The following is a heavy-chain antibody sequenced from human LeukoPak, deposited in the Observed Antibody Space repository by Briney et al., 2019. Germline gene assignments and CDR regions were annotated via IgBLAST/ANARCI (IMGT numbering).Heavy chain of an antibody. D-gene: IGHD4-17*01. J-gene: IGHJ4*02. V-gene: IGHV3-23*01. CDR3: ARGNGDYRLGSVSADY. Sequence: GASLRLSCAASEFTFSSYAMSWVRQAPGKGLEWVSTITGSGATTYYADSVKGRFTISRDISKNTLYLYLQMNSLRAGDTAVYYCARGNGDYRLGSVSADYWGQGTLVTVSS. CDR1: EFTFSSYA. CDR2: ITGSGATT.